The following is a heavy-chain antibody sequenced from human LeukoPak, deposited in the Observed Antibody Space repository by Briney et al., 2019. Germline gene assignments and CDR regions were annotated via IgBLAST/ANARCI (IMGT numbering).Heavy chain of an antibody. V-gene: IGHV4-31*03. J-gene: IGHJ6*02. CDR3: GTHNYYYGMDV. CDR2: IYYSGST. Sequence: SETLSLTCTVSGGSISSGGYYWSWIRQHPGKGLEWIGYIYYSGSTYYNPSLKSRVTISVDTSKNQFSLKLSSVTAADTAVYYCGTHNYYYGMDVWGQGTTVTVSS. CDR1: GGSISSGGYY.